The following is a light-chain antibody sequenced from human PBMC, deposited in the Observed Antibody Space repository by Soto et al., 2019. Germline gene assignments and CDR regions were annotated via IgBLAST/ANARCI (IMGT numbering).Light chain of an antibody. Sequence: QSALTQPPSASGSPGQSVTISCTGTSSDVGGYNYVSWYQQHPGKAPKLMIYEVSKRPSGVPDRFSGSKSGNTASLTVSGLHAEDEADYYCSSYAGSNNFVVFGTGTKLTVL. CDR3: SSYAGSNNFVV. CDR1: SSDVGGYNY. CDR2: EVS. V-gene: IGLV2-8*01. J-gene: IGLJ1*01.